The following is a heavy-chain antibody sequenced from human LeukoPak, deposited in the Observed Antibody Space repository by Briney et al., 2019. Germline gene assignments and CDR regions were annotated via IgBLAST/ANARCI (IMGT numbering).Heavy chain of an antibody. J-gene: IGHJ2*01. CDR2: INPNSGGT. V-gene: IGHV1-2*04. CDR1: GYTFTGYY. D-gene: IGHD3-10*01. CDR3: AKSTYYYGSGEGSNYWYFDL. Sequence: GASVKVSCKASGYTFTGYYMHWVRQAPGQGLEWMGWINPNSGGTNYAQKFQGWVTMTRDTSISTAYMELSRLRSEDTALYYCAKSTYYYGSGEGSNYWYFDLWGRGTLVTVSS.